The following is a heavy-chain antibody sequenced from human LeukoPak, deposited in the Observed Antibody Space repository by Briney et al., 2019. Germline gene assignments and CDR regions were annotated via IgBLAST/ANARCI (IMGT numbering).Heavy chain of an antibody. CDR3: ARAPRYSSGWYFDY. V-gene: IGHV3-74*01. CDR2: INSDGSST. D-gene: IGHD6-19*01. CDR1: GFTFSSYW. Sequence: GGSLRLSXAASGFTFSSYWMHWVRQAPGKGLVWVSRINSDGSSTSYADSVKGRFTISRDNAKNTLYLQMNSLRAEDTAVYYCARAPRYSSGWYFDYWGQGTLVTVSS. J-gene: IGHJ4*02.